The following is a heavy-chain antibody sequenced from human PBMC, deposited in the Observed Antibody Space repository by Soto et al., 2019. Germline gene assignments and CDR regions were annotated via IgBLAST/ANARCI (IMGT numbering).Heavy chain of an antibody. V-gene: IGHV1-2*06. CDR3: ARDWYYYDSSGYSKPIYYYYYGMDV. J-gene: IGHJ6*02. D-gene: IGHD3-22*01. Sequence: ASVKVSCKASGYTFTDYYMHWVRQAPGQGLEWMGRINPNSGDTSFAPKFQGRVTMTRDTSIRTAYMELSRLRSDDTAVYYCARDWYYYDSSGYSKPIYYYYYGMDVWGQGTTVTSP. CDR1: GYTFTDYY. CDR2: INPNSGDT.